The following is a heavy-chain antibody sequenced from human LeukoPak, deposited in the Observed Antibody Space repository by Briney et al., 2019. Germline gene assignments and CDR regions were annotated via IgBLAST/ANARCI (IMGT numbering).Heavy chain of an antibody. D-gene: IGHD2-2*01. Sequence: GASVKVSCKASGYTFTGYHMHWVRQALGQGLEWMGRINPNTGGTECAQKFQGRVTMTRDTSISTAYMDLSRLRSDDTAVYYCARDYCSSTSCLFDYWGQGTLVTVSS. CDR2: INPNTGGT. CDR3: ARDYCSSTSCLFDY. V-gene: IGHV1-2*06. CDR1: GYTFTGYH. J-gene: IGHJ4*02.